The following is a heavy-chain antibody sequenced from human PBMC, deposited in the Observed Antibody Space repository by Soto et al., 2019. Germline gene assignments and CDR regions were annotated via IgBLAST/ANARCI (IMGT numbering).Heavy chain of an antibody. J-gene: IGHJ4*02. Sequence: SLKISCKGSGYTFTSYWIGWVRQMPGEGLEWMGVIYPSDSDIRYSPSFQGKVTISADKSITTAYLQWSSLKAADTAMYYCVRSGTSSGRFSDYWGQGTLVTVSS. CDR1: GYTFTSYW. D-gene: IGHD2-15*01. CDR3: VRSGTSSGRFSDY. CDR2: IYPSDSDI. V-gene: IGHV5-51*01.